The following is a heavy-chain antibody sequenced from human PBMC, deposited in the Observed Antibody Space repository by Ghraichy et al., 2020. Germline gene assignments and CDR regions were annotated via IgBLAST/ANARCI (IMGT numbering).Heavy chain of an antibody. CDR3: ATEIMITFGGVITREIDY. CDR1: GFTFSSYS. V-gene: IGHV3-21*01. D-gene: IGHD3-16*02. Sequence: GGSLRLSCAASGFTFSSYSMNWVRQAPGKGLEWVSSISSSSSYIYYADSVKGRFTISRDNAKNSLYLQMNSLRAEDTAVYYCATEIMITFGGVITREIDYLGQGTLVTVSS. CDR2: ISSSSSYI. J-gene: IGHJ4*02.